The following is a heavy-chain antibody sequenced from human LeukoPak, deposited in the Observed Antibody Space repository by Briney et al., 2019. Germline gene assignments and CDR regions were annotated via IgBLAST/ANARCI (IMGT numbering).Heavy chain of an antibody. Sequence: GGSLRLSCAASGFTFSSYAMHWVRQAPGKGLEWVAVISYDGSNKYYADSVKGRFTISRDNSKNTLYLQMNSLRAEDTAVYYCAKGEAYYYGSGSYYSIDYWGQGTLVTVSS. V-gene: IGHV3-30-3*01. J-gene: IGHJ4*02. CDR1: GFTFSSYA. D-gene: IGHD3-10*01. CDR3: AKGEAYYYGSGSYYSIDY. CDR2: ISYDGSNK.